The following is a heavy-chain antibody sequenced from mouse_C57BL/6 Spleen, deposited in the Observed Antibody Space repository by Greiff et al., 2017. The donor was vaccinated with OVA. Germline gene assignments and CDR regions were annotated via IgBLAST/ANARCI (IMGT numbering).Heavy chain of an antibody. V-gene: IGHV5-4*01. J-gene: IGHJ1*03. Sequence: DVMLVESGGGLVKPGGSLKLSCAASGFTFSSYAMSWVRQTPEKRLEWVGTISAGGGYTYYPDNVKGRVTITRDNAKNNLYLQMSHLKSEDTAMYDCARDLGTVYWDFDVWGTGTTVTVSS. D-gene: IGHD3-1*01. CDR2: ISAGGGYT. CDR3: ARDLGTVYWDFDV. CDR1: GFTFSSYA.